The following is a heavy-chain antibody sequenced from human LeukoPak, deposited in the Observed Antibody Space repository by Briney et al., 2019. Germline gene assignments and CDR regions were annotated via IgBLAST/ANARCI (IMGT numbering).Heavy chain of an antibody. J-gene: IGHJ4*02. CDR1: GYTFTGYY. CDR2: INPSGGST. D-gene: IGHD6-19*01. V-gene: IGHV1-46*01. Sequence: ASVKVSCKASGYTFTGYYMHWVRQAPGQGLEWMGIINPSGGSTSYAQKFQGRVTMTRDTSTSTVYMELSSLRSEDTAVYYCARTRSSGWPAGDYFDYWGQGTLVTVSS. CDR3: ARTRSSGWPAGDYFDY.